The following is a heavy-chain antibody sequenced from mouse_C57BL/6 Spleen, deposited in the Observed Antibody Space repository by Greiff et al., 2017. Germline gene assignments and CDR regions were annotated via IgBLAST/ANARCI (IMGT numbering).Heavy chain of an antibody. J-gene: IGHJ4*01. D-gene: IGHD1-1*01. CDR3: ARWGYYGRDAMDY. V-gene: IGHV1-64*01. CDR1: GYTFTSYW. Sequence: QVQLQQPGAELVKPGASVKLSCKASGYTFTSYWMHWVKQRPGQGLEWIGMIHPNSGSTNYNEKFKSKATLTVDKSSSTAYMQLSSLTSEDSAVYYCARWGYYGRDAMDYWGQGTSVTVSS. CDR2: IHPNSGST.